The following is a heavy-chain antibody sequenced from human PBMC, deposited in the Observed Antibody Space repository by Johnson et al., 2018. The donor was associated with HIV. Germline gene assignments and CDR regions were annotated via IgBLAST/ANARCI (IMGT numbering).Heavy chain of an antibody. CDR2: ITPSGTTI. D-gene: IGHD3-22*01. J-gene: IGHJ3*02. V-gene: IGHV3-11*04. CDR1: GFTFSDSS. Sequence: VQLVESGGGLVKPGGSLRLSCAASGFTFSDSSMNWIRQAPGKGLEWVSYITPSGTTIYNADSVKGRFTISRDNAKKSLYLQMTSLRAEDTAVYYCAASVYYYDSSGYFAFDIWGQGTIATVSS. CDR3: AASVYYYDSSGYFAFDI.